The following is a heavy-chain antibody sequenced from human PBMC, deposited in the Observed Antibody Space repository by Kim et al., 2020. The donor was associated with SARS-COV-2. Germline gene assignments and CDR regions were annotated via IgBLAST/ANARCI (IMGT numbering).Heavy chain of an antibody. CDR2: IIPIFGTA. CDR3: ARQGGTYYYDSSGYLPPLYFDY. V-gene: IGHV1-69*13. J-gene: IGHJ4*02. D-gene: IGHD3-22*01. CDR1: GGTFSSYA. Sequence: SVKVSCKASGGTFSSYAISWVRQAPGQGLEWMGGIIPIFGTANYAQKVQGRVTITADESTSTAYMELSSLRSEDTAVYYCARQGGTYYYDSSGYLPPLYFDYWGQGTLVTVSS.